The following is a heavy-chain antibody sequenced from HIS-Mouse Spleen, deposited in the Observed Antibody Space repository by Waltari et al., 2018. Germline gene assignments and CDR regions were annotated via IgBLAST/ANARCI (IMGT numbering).Heavy chain of an antibody. J-gene: IGHJ4*02. D-gene: IGHD6-19*01. Sequence: QVTLRESGPALVKPTQTLTLTCTFSGFSLSTSGMCVIWIRQPPGKALAWLARIDWDDDKYYSTSLKTRLTISKDTSKNQVVLTMTNMDPVDTATYYCARIAEGYSSGWYAFDYWGQGTLVTVSS. CDR3: ARIAEGYSSGWYAFDY. CDR2: IDWDDDK. V-gene: IGHV2-70*15. CDR1: GFSLSTSGMC.